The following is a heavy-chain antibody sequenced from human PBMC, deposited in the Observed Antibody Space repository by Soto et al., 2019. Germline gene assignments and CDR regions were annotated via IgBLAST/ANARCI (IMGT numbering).Heavy chain of an antibody. D-gene: IGHD7-27*01. Sequence: SVKVSCKASGYTFSSYAMHWVRQAPGQRLEWMGWINAGYGNTKSSQKFQDRVTISRDTSASTAYMGLTSLRSEDTAVYYCARDTGDGTFDFWGQGTLVTVSS. V-gene: IGHV1-3*01. J-gene: IGHJ4*02. CDR1: GYTFSSYA. CDR2: INAGYGNT. CDR3: ARDTGDGTFDF.